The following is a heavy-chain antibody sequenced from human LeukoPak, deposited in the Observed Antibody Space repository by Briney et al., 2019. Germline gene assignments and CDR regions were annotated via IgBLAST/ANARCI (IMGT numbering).Heavy chain of an antibody. CDR1: GFTVSNSY. Sequence: GGSLRLSCAVSGFTVSNSYMSWVRQAPGKGLEWVSFICSGGGKTYEDSVKGRFTISRDSSKDTVYLQMNSLRAEDTAVFYCARDTRYYGMDVGGQGTTVSVPS. CDR3: ARDTRYYGMDV. V-gene: IGHV3-66*01. CDR2: ICSGGGK. J-gene: IGHJ6*02.